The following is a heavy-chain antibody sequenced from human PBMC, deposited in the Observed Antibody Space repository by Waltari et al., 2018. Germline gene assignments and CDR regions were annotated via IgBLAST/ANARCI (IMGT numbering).Heavy chain of an antibody. V-gene: IGHV4-34*01. CDR2: INHSGST. Sequence: QVQLQQWGAGLLTPSETLSLTCAVYGGSFSGYSWRWIRQPPGQGLEWIGEINHSGSTNYNPSLKSRVTISVDTSKNQFSLKLSSVTAADTAVYYCARRDYYDSSGYYLGAYFDYWGQGTLVTVSS. CDR3: ARRDYYDSSGYYLGAYFDY. D-gene: IGHD3-22*01. CDR1: GGSFSGYS. J-gene: IGHJ4*02.